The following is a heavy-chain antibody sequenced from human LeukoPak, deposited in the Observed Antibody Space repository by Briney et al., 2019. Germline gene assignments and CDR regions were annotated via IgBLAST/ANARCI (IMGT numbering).Heavy chain of an antibody. Sequence: GGSLRLSCAASGFTFSSYGMHWVRQAPGKGLEWVAVISYDGSNKYYADSVKGRFTISRDNSKNTLYLQMNSLRAEDTVVYYCAREDRSGYYYIDYWGQGTLVTVSS. CDR3: AREDRSGYYYIDY. D-gene: IGHD3-22*01. CDR2: ISYDGSNK. J-gene: IGHJ4*02. V-gene: IGHV3-30*03. CDR1: GFTFSSYG.